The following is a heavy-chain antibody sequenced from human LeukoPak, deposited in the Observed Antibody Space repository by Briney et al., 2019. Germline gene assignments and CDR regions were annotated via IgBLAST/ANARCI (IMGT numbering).Heavy chain of an antibody. J-gene: IGHJ3*02. Sequence: GGSLRLSCAASGFTFSSYAMHWVRQAPGKGLEWVAVISYDGSNKYYADSVKGRFTISRDNSKNTLYLQMNSLRAEDTAVYCCARDRVGYYDSSGYYSGIAFDIWGQGTMVSVSS. CDR2: ISYDGSNK. CDR3: ARDRVGYYDSSGYYSGIAFDI. D-gene: IGHD3-22*01. V-gene: IGHV3-30*04. CDR1: GFTFSSYA.